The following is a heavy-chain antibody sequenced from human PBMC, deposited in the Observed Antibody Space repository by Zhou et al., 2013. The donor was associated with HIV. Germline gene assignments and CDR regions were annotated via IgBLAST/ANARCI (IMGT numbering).Heavy chain of an antibody. CDR3: AREGDDYGDYGPLDP. V-gene: IGHV1-69*04. J-gene: IGHJ5*02. CDR1: GGTFSSYA. D-gene: IGHD4-17*01. CDR2: IIPILGIA. Sequence: QVQLVQSGAEVKQPGSSVKVSCKASGGTFSSYAISWVRQAPGQGLEWMGRIIPILGIANYAQKFQGRVTITADKSTSTAYMELSSLRSEDTAVYYCAREGDDYGDYGPLDPWGQGTLVTVSS.